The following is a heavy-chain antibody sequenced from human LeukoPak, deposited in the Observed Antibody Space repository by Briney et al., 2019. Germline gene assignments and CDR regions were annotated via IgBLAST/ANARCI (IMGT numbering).Heavy chain of an antibody. J-gene: IGHJ4*02. CDR2: IYYSGST. D-gene: IGHD3-9*01. Sequence: SETLSLTCTVSGGSISSYYWSWIRQPPGKGLEWIGYIYYSGSTNYNPSLKSRVTISVDTSKNQFSLKLSSVTAADTAVYYCARGLRYFDWLLSGFDYWGQGTLVTVSS. CDR3: ARGLRYFDWLLSGFDY. V-gene: IGHV4-59*01. CDR1: GGSISSYY.